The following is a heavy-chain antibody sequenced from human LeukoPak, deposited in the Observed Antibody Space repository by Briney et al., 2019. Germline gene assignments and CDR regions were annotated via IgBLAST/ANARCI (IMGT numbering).Heavy chain of an antibody. CDR3: ATTRVCGGVLLRPSCLYFED. CDR2: DYSGGAT. J-gene: IGHJ4*02. CDR1: GFTVSSNY. V-gene: IGHV3-53*01. Sequence: PGGSLRLSCAASGFTVSSNYMSWVRQAPGKGLEWVSGIDYSGGATNYADSVQGRFTVSRDNSKNTLYLQMNNLRAEDTAVYYCATTRVCGGVLLRPSCLYFEDWGQGALVTVSS. D-gene: IGHD3-10*01.